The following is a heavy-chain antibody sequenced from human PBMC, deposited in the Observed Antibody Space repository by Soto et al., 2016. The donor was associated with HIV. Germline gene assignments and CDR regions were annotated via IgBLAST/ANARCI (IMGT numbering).Heavy chain of an antibody. D-gene: IGHD6-25*01. J-gene: IGHJ4*02. CDR2: ISGNGGST. CDR1: GFTFNNYA. V-gene: IGHV3-23*01. Sequence: EVQLLESGGGLVQPGGSVRLSCAASGFTFNNYAMSWVRQPPGKGLEWVSSISGNGGSTHYADSVKGRFTISRDNSKSTLYLQMNRLGVEDTAVYYCARGAAISEVSLDYWGQGTRVTVSS. CDR3: ARGAAISEVSLDY.